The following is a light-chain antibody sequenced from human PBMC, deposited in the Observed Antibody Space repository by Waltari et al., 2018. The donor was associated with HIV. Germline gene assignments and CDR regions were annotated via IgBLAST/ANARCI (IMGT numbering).Light chain of an antibody. CDR2: DAS. CDR3: QQYNNWPPLT. J-gene: IGKJ1*01. CDR1: QSIRIN. V-gene: IGKV3-15*01. Sequence: EIVMTQSPATLSVSLGERATLSCRASQSIRINLAWYQQKPGQAPRLLIYDASTRATGIPARFRGSVSGTEFTLTISSLQSEDFAVYYCQQYNNWPPLTFGQGTKVEIK.